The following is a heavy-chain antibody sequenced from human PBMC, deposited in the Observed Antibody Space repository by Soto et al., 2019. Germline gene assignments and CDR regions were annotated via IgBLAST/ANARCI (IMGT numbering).Heavy chain of an antibody. J-gene: IGHJ6*02. CDR2: INPKTAAT. CDR3: ARIKWGLDHYSSMDV. V-gene: IGHV1-2*04. D-gene: IGHD4-4*01. CDR1: GYTFSAYF. Sequence: QVQLVQSGAEVKRSGASVKVSCKASGYTFSAYFIQWLRQAPGQGLEWVAWINPKTAATNYAKNFQGWATVTRATSLSTAYLELARLRPDGTGIYYCARIKWGLDHYSSMDVWGQGTAVTVSS.